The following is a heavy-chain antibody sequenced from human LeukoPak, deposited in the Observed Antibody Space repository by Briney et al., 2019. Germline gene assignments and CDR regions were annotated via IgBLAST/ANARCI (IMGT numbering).Heavy chain of an antibody. CDR2: IYWDDDK. CDR1: GFSLYSSGVG. CDR3: AHRRPGHLTGWDNSYFDN. V-gene: IGHV2-5*02. J-gene: IGHJ4*02. Sequence: SGPTLVNPTQTLTLTCTFSGFSLYSSGVGVGWIRQPPGKALEWLAVIYWDDDKRYNPSLRSRLTMSKDASKSQVFLVMSNMDPVDTATYCCAHRRPGHLTGWDNSYFDNWGPGTLVTVSS. D-gene: IGHD1/OR15-1a*01.